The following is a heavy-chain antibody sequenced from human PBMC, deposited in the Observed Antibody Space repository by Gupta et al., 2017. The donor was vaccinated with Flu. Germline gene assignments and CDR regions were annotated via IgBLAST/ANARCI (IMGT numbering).Heavy chain of an antibody. CDR2: INPDRGGT. V-gene: IGHV1-2*07. CDR3: ASESPLCRSVGCFSIPRSYVMDF. D-gene: IGHD2-15*01. Sequence: QVPLVQSGAEVKKPGASVKLSCQTSGYTFTGYYLHWVRQAPGQGLEWMGWINPDRGGTRYAHKGQVRVAATRDTYKITIYMELNGLKSDDTAVYYCASESPLCRSVGCFSIPRSYVMDFWGQGNLVTVSS. J-gene: IGHJ6*01. CDR1: GYTFTGYY.